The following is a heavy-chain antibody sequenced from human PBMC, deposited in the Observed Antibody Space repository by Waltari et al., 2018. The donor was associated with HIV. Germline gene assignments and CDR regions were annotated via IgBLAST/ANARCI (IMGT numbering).Heavy chain of an antibody. Sequence: EVQLVEFGGGLVQPGGYLRLSCAASGFTFSDHYMEWVRQDPGKGLEWVGRTRNKANSYITQYAASVKGRFTISRDDSKNSLYLQMNRLKTEDTAVYYCAREWSLDTAMVHWYFDLWGRGTLVTVSS. CDR1: GFTFSDHY. V-gene: IGHV3-72*01. J-gene: IGHJ2*01. CDR3: AREWSLDTAMVHWYFDL. CDR2: TRNKANSYIT. D-gene: IGHD5-18*01.